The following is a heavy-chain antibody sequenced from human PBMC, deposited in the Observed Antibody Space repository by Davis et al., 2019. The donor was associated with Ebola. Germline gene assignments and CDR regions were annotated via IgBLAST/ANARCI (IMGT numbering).Heavy chain of an antibody. CDR3: ARERGDGYNSNYYYYYGMDV. CDR2: IYYSGST. Sequence: SETLSLTCTVSGGSISSGDYYWRWIRQPPGKGLEWIGYIYYSGSTYYNPSLKSRGTISVDTSKNQFSLKLSSVTAADTAVYYCARERGDGYNSNYYYYYGMDVWGQGTTVTVSS. J-gene: IGHJ6*02. CDR1: GGSISSGDYY. D-gene: IGHD5-24*01. V-gene: IGHV4-30-4*01.